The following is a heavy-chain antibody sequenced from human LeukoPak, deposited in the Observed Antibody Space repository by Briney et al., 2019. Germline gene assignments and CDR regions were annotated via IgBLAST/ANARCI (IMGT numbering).Heavy chain of an antibody. CDR3: AREYGDYEGGYYFDY. J-gene: IGHJ4*02. V-gene: IGHV1-46*01. CDR2: INPNAGST. CDR1: GYTFTSYY. D-gene: IGHD4-17*01. Sequence: ASVKVFCKASGYTFTSYYMHWVRQAPGQGLEWVGIINPNAGSTSYAEKFQGRVTMTTDTSTSTAYMELRSLRSDDTAVYYCAREYGDYEGGYYFDYWGQGTLVTVSS.